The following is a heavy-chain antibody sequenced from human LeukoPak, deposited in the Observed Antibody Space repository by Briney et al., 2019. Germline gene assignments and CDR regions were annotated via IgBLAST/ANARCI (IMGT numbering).Heavy chain of an antibody. J-gene: IGHJ4*02. CDR2: ISGSGGST. V-gene: IGHV3-23*01. CDR1: GFTFSSYA. D-gene: IGHD2-2*02. CDR3: AKACSSTSCYTAAWDY. Sequence: PGGSLRLSCAASGFTFSSYAMSWVRQAPGKGLEWVSAISGSGGSTYYADSVKGRFTISRGNSKNTLYLQMNSLRAEDTAVYYCAKACSSTSCYTAAWDYWGQGTLVTVSS.